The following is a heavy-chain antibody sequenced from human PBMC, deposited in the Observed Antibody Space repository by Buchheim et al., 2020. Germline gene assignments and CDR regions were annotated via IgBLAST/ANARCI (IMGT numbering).Heavy chain of an antibody. CDR1: GFTFSSYA. V-gene: IGHV3-23*01. CDR2: VSSSGDST. Sequence: EVQLLESGGGLVQPGGSLRLSCAASGFTFSSYAMSWVRQAPGKGLEWVSAVSSSGDSTYYADSVKGRFTISRDNSKTTLYLQMNSLRAEDTAVYYCAKPGLYDYSNYYFDYWGQGTL. J-gene: IGHJ4*02. D-gene: IGHD4-11*01. CDR3: AKPGLYDYSNYYFDY.